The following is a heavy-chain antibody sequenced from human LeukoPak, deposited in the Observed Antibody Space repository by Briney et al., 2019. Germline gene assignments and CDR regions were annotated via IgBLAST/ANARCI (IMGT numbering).Heavy chain of an antibody. CDR2: IYYSGTT. J-gene: IGHJ4*02. CDR3: ARIAFQYFDWLPRGPAIDS. D-gene: IGHD3-9*01. CDR1: GDSISSHSDY. V-gene: IGHV4-39*07. Sequence: SETLSLTCTVSGDSISSHSDYWAWIRQPPGKGLEWIGSIYYSGTTYYNPSLKSRVTISVDTSKNQFSLRLSSVTAADTAIYYCARIAFQYFDWLPRGPAIDSWGQGTLVSVSS.